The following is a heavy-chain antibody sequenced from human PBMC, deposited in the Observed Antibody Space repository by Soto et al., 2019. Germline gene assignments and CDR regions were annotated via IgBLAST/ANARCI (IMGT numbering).Heavy chain of an antibody. CDR2: ISAYNGNT. CDR3: YSDANYHHSSGYYGLDY. D-gene: IGHD3-22*01. J-gene: IGHJ4*02. CDR1: GYTFTSYG. V-gene: IGHV1-18*01. Sequence: ASVKVSCKASGYTFTSYGISWVRQAPGQGLEWMGWISAYNGNTNYAQKLQGRVTMTTDTSTSTAYMELRSLSSDDTAVYYFYSDANYHHSSGYYGLDYWGQRTPVTVSS.